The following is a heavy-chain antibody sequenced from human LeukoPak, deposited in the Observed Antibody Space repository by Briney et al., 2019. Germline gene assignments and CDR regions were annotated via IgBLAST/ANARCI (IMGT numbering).Heavy chain of an antibody. D-gene: IGHD2/OR15-2a*01. Sequence: SETLSLTCTVSAGSINSSSYYWGWIRQPPGKGLEWIGYIYYSGSTNYNPSLKSRVTISVDTSKNQFSLKLSSVTAADTAVYYCARQERSMDPFDYWGQGTLVTVSS. V-gene: IGHV4-61*05. CDR1: AGSINSSSYY. CDR2: IYYSGST. J-gene: IGHJ4*02. CDR3: ARQERSMDPFDY.